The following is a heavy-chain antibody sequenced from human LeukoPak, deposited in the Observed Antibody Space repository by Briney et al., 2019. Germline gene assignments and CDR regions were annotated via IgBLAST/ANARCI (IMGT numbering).Heavy chain of an antibody. CDR1: GFTFSSYG. CDR2: IWYDGSNK. D-gene: IGHD2-15*01. V-gene: IGHV3-33*01. J-gene: IGHJ5*02. CDR3: ARDWSAGGSWFDP. Sequence: GGSLRLSCAASGFTFSSYGMHWVRQAPGKGLEWVAVIWYDGSNKYYADSVKGRFTISRDNSKNTLYLQMNSLRAEDTAVYYCARDWSAGGSWFDPWGQGTLVTVSS.